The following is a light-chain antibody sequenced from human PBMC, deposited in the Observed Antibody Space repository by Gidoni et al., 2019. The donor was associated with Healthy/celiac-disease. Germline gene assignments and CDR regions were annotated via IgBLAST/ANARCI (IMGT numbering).Light chain of an antibody. CDR3: QSYDSSLRV. CDR1: SSNIGAGYD. Sequence: APGQRVTISCTGSSSNIGAGYDVHWYQQLPGTAPKLLIYGNSNRPSGVPDRFSGSKSGTSASLAITGLQAEDEADYCCQSYDSSLRVFGGGTKLTVL. CDR2: GNS. J-gene: IGLJ3*02. V-gene: IGLV1-40*01.